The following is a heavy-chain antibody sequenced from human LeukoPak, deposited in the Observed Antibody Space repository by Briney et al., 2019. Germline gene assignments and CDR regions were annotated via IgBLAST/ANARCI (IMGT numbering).Heavy chain of an antibody. CDR1: GFTFSSYE. V-gene: IGHV3-48*03. CDR3: ARDDFDWLLLFDY. CDR2: ISSSGSTI. J-gene: IGHJ4*02. D-gene: IGHD3-9*01. Sequence: GGSLRLSCAASGFTFSSYEMNWVRQAPGKGLDWVSYISSSGSTIYYADSVKGRFTISRDNAKNSLYLQMNSLRAEDTAVYYCARDDFDWLLLFDYWGQGTLVTVSS.